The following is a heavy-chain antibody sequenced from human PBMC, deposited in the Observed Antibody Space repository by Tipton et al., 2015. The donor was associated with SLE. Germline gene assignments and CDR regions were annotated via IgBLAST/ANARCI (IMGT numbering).Heavy chain of an antibody. CDR1: GYTFTNYA. J-gene: IGHJ4*02. CDR3: AREDDSA. V-gene: IGHV1-3*01. Sequence: QVQLVQSGAEVKKPGASVKVSCKASGYTFTNYAMHWVRQAPGQRLEWVGWINVGNGNTKYSQKFQGRVTITRDTSASTAYMELSSLRSEDTAVYYCAREDDSAWGQGTLVTVSS. CDR2: INVGNGNT. D-gene: IGHD5-18*01.